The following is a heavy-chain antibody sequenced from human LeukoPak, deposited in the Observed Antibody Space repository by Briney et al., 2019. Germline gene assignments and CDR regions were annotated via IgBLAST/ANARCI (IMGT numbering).Heavy chain of an antibody. CDR2: IYYSGST. J-gene: IGHJ4*02. D-gene: IGHD6-13*01. V-gene: IGHV4-31*11. Sequence: SETLSLTCAVSGGSISSGGYYWSWIRQHPGKGLEWIGYIYYSGSTYCNPSLKSRVTISVDTSKNQFSLKLSSVTAADTAVYYCARQTAAASFDYWGQGTLVTVSS. CDR1: GGSISSGGYY. CDR3: ARQTAAASFDY.